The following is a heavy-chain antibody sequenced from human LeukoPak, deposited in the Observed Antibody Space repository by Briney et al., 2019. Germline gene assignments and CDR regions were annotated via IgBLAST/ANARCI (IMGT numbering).Heavy chain of an antibody. CDR2: ISNDESWK. CDR3: ARDRAWNYFDY. CDR1: GFTFSSHS. J-gene: IGHJ4*02. D-gene: IGHD3-3*01. Sequence: GGSLRLSCAVSGFTFSSHSMNWVRQAPGKGLEWVPIISNDESWKYYAHSVEGRFTISRDNSKNTLYLQMDSLRAEDTAVYYCARDRAWNYFDYWGQGTLVTVSS. V-gene: IGHV3-30*03.